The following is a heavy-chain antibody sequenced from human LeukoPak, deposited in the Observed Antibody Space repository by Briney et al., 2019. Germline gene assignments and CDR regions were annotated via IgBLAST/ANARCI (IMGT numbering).Heavy chain of an antibody. D-gene: IGHD5-18*01. Sequence: SETLSLTCTVSGGSISSRTYYWGWIRQPPGKGLEWIGYISYSGSTNYNPSLKSRVTISVDTSKNQFSLKVNSVTAADTAVYYCALSTVMAHRDILDYWGQGTLVIVSS. CDR1: GGSISSRTYY. CDR2: ISYSGST. V-gene: IGHV4-61*05. CDR3: ALSTVMAHRDILDY. J-gene: IGHJ4*02.